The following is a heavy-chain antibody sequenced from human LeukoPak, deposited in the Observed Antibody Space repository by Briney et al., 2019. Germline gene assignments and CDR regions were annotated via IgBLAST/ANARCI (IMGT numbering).Heavy chain of an antibody. CDR2: ISSSGSHI. CDR1: EFTFNSYE. J-gene: IGHJ4*02. D-gene: IGHD1-1*01. Sequence: GGSVTLSCAASEFTFNSYEMNWVRPAPVKWLEWVSYISSSGSHINYADSVKGRFTISRDNAKNSLYLQMNSLRAEDTAVYYCARSTGWLDDWGQGTLGTVSS. V-gene: IGHV3-48*03. CDR3: ARSTGWLDD.